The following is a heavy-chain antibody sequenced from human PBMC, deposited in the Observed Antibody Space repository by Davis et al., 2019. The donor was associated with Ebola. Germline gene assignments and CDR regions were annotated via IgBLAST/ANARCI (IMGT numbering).Heavy chain of an antibody. CDR2: IDYSGSA. Sequence: SETLSLTCTVSGGSIISSSSYWGWIRQPPRKGLEWIGYIDYSGSANYNPSLKSRVTISVDTSKNQFSLRLSSVTAADTAVYHCARVFCSGGACYEDYWGQGTLVTVSS. D-gene: IGHD2-21*01. V-gene: IGHV4-61*05. J-gene: IGHJ4*02. CDR1: GGSIISSSSY. CDR3: ARVFCSGGACYEDY.